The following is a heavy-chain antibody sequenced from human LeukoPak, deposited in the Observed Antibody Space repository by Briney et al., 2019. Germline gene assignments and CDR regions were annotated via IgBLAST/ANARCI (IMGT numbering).Heavy chain of an antibody. V-gene: IGHV3-53*01. CDR2: IYSGGST. J-gene: IGHJ4*02. Sequence: GGSLRLSCAASGFTVSSNYMSWVRQAPGKGLEWVSVIYSGGSTYYADSVKGRFTISRDNSKNTLYLQMNSLRAEDTAVYYCASSSLGDYYFDYWGQGTLVTVSS. D-gene: IGHD4-17*01. CDR1: GFTVSSNY. CDR3: ASSSLGDYYFDY.